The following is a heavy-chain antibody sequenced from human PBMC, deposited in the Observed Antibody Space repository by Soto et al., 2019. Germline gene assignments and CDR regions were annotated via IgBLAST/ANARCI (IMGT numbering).Heavy chain of an antibody. J-gene: IGHJ4*03. CDR3: AHNRGRGVIPFEY. CDR2: IYWDDDT. D-gene: IGHD3-10*01. CDR1: GFSLTSRGVA. V-gene: IGHV2-5*02. Sequence: QVTLKESDPTLVKPTQTLTLTCTFSGFSLTSRGVAVGWIRQPPGKALEWLATIYWDDDTRYSPSLKSRLTITKDTSKNQVVLTMTNMDPVDTGTYFCAHNRGRGVIPFEYWGQGTTVTVSS.